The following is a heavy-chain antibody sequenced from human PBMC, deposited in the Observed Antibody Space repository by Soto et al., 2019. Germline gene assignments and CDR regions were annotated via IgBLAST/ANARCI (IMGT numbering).Heavy chain of an antibody. J-gene: IGHJ4*02. CDR3: ARASYYYDSSGYPWLFDY. Sequence: GASVKVSCKASGYTFTGYYMHWVRQAPGQGLEWMGWINPNSGGTNYAQKFQGWVTMTRDTSISTAYMELSRLRSDDTAVYYCARASYYYDSSGYPWLFDYWGQGTLVTVSP. CDR2: INPNSGGT. D-gene: IGHD3-22*01. CDR1: GYTFTGYY. V-gene: IGHV1-2*04.